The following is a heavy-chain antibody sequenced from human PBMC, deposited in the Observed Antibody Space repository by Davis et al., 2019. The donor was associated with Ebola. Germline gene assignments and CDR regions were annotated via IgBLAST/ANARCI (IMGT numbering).Heavy chain of an antibody. Sequence: GESLKISCAASGFLFSSYAMSWVRQAPGKGLEWVSGIGGGGSSTFYVDSVKGRFTISRDNSKNTLYLQMKSLRAEDTAVYYCAKDIFEGELHTFDSWGQGTLVTVSS. V-gene: IGHV3-23*01. CDR3: AKDIFEGELHTFDS. J-gene: IGHJ4*02. CDR1: GFLFSSYA. D-gene: IGHD1-7*01. CDR2: IGGGGSST.